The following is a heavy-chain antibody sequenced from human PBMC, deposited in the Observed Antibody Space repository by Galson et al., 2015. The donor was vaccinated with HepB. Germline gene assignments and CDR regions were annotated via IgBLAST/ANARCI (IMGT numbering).Heavy chain of an antibody. V-gene: IGHV3-21*01. J-gene: IGHJ4*02. D-gene: IGHD3-22*01. Sequence: SLRLSCAASGFSFTSYSMNWVRPAPGKGLEWVSFISTTSTYIYYADSVTGRFTISRDNAKSSLYLQMNSLRAEDTAVYYCVRAFHDTSGHYWVNLDYWGQGALVTVSS. CDR3: VRAFHDTSGHYWVNLDY. CDR2: ISTTSTYI. CDR1: GFSFTSYS.